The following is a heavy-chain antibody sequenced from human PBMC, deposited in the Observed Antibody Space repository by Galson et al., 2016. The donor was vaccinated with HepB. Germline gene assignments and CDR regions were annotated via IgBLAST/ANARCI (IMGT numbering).Heavy chain of an antibody. J-gene: IGHJ4*02. CDR1: GVSISSGGYY. V-gene: IGHV4-31*03. Sequence: TLSLTCTVSGVSISSGGYYWSWIRQHPGKGLEWIAYSYYSGSTYYNPSLKSRVTISVDTSKNQFSLKLRSVTAADTAVYYCARRGEDGSNSNYFDYWGQGTLVTVSS. CDR3: ARRGEDGSNSNYFDY. D-gene: IGHD4-23*01. CDR2: SYYSGST.